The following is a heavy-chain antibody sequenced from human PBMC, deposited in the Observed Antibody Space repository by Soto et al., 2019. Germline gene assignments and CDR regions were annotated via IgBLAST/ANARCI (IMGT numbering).Heavy chain of an antibody. J-gene: IGHJ4*02. CDR3: TRHSTTSPGGYDTDY. V-gene: IGHV3-73*01. CDR1: GFTFSGSA. Sequence: PWGSMRPSCAASGFTFSGSAMHWVRQASGRGLEWGGRIRSKANSYATAYAASVKGRFTISRDDSKNTAYLQMNSLKTEDTAVYYCTRHSTTSPGGYDTDYWGQGTLVTVSS. CDR2: IRSKANSYAT. D-gene: IGHD3-22*01.